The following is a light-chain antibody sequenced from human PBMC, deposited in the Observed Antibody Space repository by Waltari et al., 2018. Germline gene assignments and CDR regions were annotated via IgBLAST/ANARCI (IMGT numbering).Light chain of an antibody. J-gene: IGLJ2*01. V-gene: IGLV3-1*01. CDR2: QDI. CDR3: QAWDSNNVV. Sequence: SYGLTQPPSLSVSPGQTATITCSGDTLGDRYFSWYQQKPGQSPVLVISQDIKRPSGIPERFSGSNSGNTATLTISGTQTMDEADYFCQAWDSNNVVFGGGTRLTIL. CDR1: TLGDRY.